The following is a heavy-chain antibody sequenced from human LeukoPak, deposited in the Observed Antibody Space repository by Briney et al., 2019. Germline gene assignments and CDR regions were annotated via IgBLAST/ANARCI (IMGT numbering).Heavy chain of an antibody. D-gene: IGHD1-20*01. CDR2: ISNDGNNK. V-gene: IGHV3-30*18. CDR1: GFIFSNYG. Sequence: QPGGSLRLSCAASGFIFSNYGMHWVRQAPGKGLEWVAVISNDGNNKYYADSVKGRFSISRDNSKNTVFLQVNSLSAEDTAVYYCAKDRAPHNWNDIDYWGQGTLVTVSS. CDR3: AKDRAPHNWNDIDY. J-gene: IGHJ4*02.